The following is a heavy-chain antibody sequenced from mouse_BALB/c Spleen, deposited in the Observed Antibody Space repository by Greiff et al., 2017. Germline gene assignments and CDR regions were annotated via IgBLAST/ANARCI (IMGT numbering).Heavy chain of an antibody. V-gene: IGHV1S137*01. CDR3: ARGGYRKEGAMDY. D-gene: IGHD2-14*01. CDR2: ISTYYGDA. J-gene: IGHJ4*01. Sequence: QVQLQQSGAELVRPGVSVKISCKGSGYTFTDYAMHWVKQSHAKSLEWIGVISTYYGDASYNQKFKGKATMTVDKSSSTAYMELARLTSEDSAIYYGARGGYRKEGAMDYWGQGTSVTVSS. CDR1: GYTFTDYA.